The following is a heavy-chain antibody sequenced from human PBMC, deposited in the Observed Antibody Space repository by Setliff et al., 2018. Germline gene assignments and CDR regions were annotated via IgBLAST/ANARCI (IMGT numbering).Heavy chain of an antibody. CDR2: IGAYNGKT. V-gene: IGHV1-18*04. CDR3: ERLVRYCTQRACQRTQDADL. Sequence: ASVKVSCKASGYTFSNSIVSWVRQAPGQGLEWMGWIGAYNGKTYIKEKFQGRLSMTTDTSTNTGYMELRNLTPDDTAVYFCERLVRYCTQRACQRTQDADLWGQGTRVTV. J-gene: IGHJ5*02. D-gene: IGHD2-8*01. CDR1: GYTFSNSI.